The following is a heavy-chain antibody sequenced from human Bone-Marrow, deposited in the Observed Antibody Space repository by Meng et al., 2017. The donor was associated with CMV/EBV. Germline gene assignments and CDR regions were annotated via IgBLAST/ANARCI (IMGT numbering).Heavy chain of an antibody. CDR2: IRYDGSNK. V-gene: IGHV3-30*02. CDR1: GFTFSNAW. D-gene: IGHD6-6*01. Sequence: GESLKISCAASGFTFSNAWMSWVRQAPGKGLEWVAFIRYDGSNKYYADSVKGRFTISRDNSKNTLYLQMNSLRAEDTAVYYCAKEGASSSSRGYYYYGMDVWGQGNTVNV. J-gene: IGHJ6*02. CDR3: AKEGASSSSRGYYYYGMDV.